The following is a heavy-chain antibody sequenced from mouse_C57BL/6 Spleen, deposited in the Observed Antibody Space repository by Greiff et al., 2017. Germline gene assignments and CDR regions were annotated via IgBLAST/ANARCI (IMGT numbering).Heavy chain of an antibody. V-gene: IGHV1-64*01. CDR1: GYTFTSYW. CDR2: IHPNSGST. CDR3: ARAQLGAWFAY. D-gene: IGHD4-1*02. Sequence: VQLQQPGAELVKPGASVKLSCKASGYTFTSYWMHWVKQRPGQGLEWIGMIHPNSGSTNYNEKLKSKATLTVDKSSSTAYMQLSSLTSEDSAVYYCARAQLGAWFAYWGQGTLVTVAA. J-gene: IGHJ3*01.